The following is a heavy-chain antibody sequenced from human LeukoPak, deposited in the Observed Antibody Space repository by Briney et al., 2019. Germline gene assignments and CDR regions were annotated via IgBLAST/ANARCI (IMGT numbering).Heavy chain of an antibody. CDR2: INPNSGGT. CDR3: ARYRVGATLDY. D-gene: IGHD1-26*01. V-gene: IGHV1-2*02. CDR1: GYTFTSYG. J-gene: IGHJ4*02. Sequence: ASVKVSWKASGYTFTSYGISWVRQAPGQGLEWMGWINPNSGGTNYAQKVQGRVTMTRDTSISTAYMELSRLRSDDTAVYYCARYRVGATLDYWGQGTLVTVSS.